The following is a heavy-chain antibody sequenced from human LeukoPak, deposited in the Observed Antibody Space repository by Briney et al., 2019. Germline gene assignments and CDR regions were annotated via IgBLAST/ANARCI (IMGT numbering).Heavy chain of an antibody. Sequence: GGSLRLSCAASGFTVSNNYMTWVRQAPGKGLEWVSVIYSGGRTYYADSVRGRFTISRDNSKNTLYLQINSLRAEDTAVYYCARAAEYYKILTGYAQYYFDYWGQGTLVTVSS. CDR2: IYSGGRT. CDR1: GFTVSNNY. CDR3: ARAAEYYKILTGYAQYYFDY. V-gene: IGHV3-53*01. D-gene: IGHD3-9*01. J-gene: IGHJ4*02.